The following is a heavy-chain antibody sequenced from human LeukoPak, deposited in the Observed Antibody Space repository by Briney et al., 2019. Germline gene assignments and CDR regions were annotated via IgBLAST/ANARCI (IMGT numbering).Heavy chain of an antibody. Sequence: GGSLRLSCAASGFTFSSYAMSWVRQAPGKGLEWVSAISGSGGSTYYADSVKGRFTISRDNAKNSLYLQMNSLGAEDTAVYYCARALSAGTFDYWGQGTLVTVSS. CDR3: ARALSAGTFDY. V-gene: IGHV3-23*01. D-gene: IGHD6-19*01. CDR2: ISGSGGST. CDR1: GFTFSSYA. J-gene: IGHJ4*02.